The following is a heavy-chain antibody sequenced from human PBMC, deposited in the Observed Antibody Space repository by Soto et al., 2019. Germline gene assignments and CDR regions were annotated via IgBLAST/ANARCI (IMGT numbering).Heavy chain of an antibody. V-gene: IGHV1-18*01. J-gene: IGHJ6*02. D-gene: IGHD3-16*01. CDR1: GYTFTRYG. Sequence: QVQLVQSGAEVKNPGASVKVSCKASGYTFTRYGIGWARQAPVQGLEWMGWINTYNGNTTYAQNVQGRVTLTTDTSTSTAYMELRSLRSNDTAIYYCAMVDVYVTPSPQDVWGQGTTVIVSS. CDR3: AMVDVYVTPSPQDV. CDR2: INTYNGNT.